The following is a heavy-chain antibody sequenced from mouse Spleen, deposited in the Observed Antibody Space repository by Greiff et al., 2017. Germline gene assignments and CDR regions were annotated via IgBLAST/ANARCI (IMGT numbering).Heavy chain of an antibody. CDR2: IYPGDGDT. J-gene: IGHJ4*01. Sequence: QVQLQQSGPELVKPGASVKISCKASGYAFSSSWMNWVKQRPGKGLEWIGRIYPGDGDTNYNGKFKGKATLTADKSSSTAYMQLSSLTSEDSAVYFCARWERDYWGQGTSVTVSS. V-gene: IGHV1-82*01. D-gene: IGHD4-1*01. CDR1: GYAFSSSW. CDR3: ARWERDY.